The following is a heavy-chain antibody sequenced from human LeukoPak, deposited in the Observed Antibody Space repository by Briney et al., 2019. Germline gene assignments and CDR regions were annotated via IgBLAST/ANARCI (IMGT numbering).Heavy chain of an antibody. CDR2: ISDGGSTT. Sequence: GGSLRLSCAASGFALSSHWMHWVRQAPGKGLVWVSRISDGGSTTTYADSVKGRFTISRDNAKNTLYLQMNGLRAEDTAVYYCSRSAYYDGSGNYYDYWGQGTLVTVSS. CDR3: SRSAYYDGSGNYYDY. D-gene: IGHD3-22*01. CDR1: GFALSSHW. V-gene: IGHV3-74*01. J-gene: IGHJ4*02.